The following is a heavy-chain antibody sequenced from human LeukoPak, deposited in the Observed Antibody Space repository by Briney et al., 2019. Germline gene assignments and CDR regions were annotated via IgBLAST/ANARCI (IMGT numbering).Heavy chain of an antibody. CDR3: AREVVCNSTSCYLGEVDY. Sequence: GGSLRLSCAASGFTFSSYAMHWVRQAPGKGLEWVAVISYDGSNKYYADSVKGRFTISRDNSKNTLYLQMNSLRAEDTAVYYCAREVVCNSTSCYLGEVDYWGQGTLVTVSS. CDR2: ISYDGSNK. CDR1: GFTFSSYA. J-gene: IGHJ4*02. V-gene: IGHV3-30-3*01. D-gene: IGHD2-2*01.